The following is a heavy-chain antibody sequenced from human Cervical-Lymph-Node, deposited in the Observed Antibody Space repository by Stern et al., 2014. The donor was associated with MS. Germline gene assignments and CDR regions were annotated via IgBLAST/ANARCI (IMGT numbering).Heavy chain of an antibody. CDR3: ALGGFGHYFEY. CDR2: IIPIIGTA. V-gene: IGHV1-69*01. D-gene: IGHD3-10*01. CDR1: GGTFSSSD. J-gene: IGHJ4*02. Sequence: VQLVEPGAEVQKPGSSVKVSCRASGGTFSSSDISWVRQAPGQGIDVMGGIIPIIGTAIYAQKYQGRVTITADESTSTAYMELSSLRSEDTAIYYCALGGFGHYFEYWGQGTLVTVSS.